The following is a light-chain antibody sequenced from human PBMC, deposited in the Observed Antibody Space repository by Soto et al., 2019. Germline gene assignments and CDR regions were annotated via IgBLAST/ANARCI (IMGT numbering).Light chain of an antibody. CDR1: QSVSSSY. V-gene: IGKV3-20*01. CDR2: GAS. Sequence: EMVLTQSPANLSKSTGEGATLSCRASQSVSSSYLAWYQQKPGQAPRLLIYGASSRATGIPDRFSGSGSGTDFTLTISRLEPEDFAVYYCQQYGSSPWTFGQGTKV. CDR3: QQYGSSPWT. J-gene: IGKJ1*01.